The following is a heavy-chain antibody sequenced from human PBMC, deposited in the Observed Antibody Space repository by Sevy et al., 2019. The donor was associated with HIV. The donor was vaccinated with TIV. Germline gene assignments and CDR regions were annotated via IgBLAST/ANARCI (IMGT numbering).Heavy chain of an antibody. CDR3: TRGYLAYYYDSSGYSSFDY. V-gene: IGHV3-49*03. CDR2: IRSKAYGGTK. J-gene: IGHJ4*02. CDR1: GFTFGDYA. D-gene: IGHD3-22*01. Sequence: GGSLRLSCTASGFTFGDYAMSWFRQAPGKVLEWVGFIRSKAYGGTKEYPRSVKGRFTISRDDSKSIAYQQMNSLKTVDTAVYYCTRGYLAYYYDSSGYSSFDYWGQGTLVTVSS.